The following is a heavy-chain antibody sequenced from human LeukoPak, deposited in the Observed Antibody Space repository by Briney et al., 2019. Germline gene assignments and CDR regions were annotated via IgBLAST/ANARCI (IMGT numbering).Heavy chain of an antibody. CDR3: AKDSVAAAGTGY. CDR1: GFTFSSYA. Sequence: GGSLRLSCAASGFTFSSYAMSWVRQAPGKGLEWVSSISYNGGSTYYADSVKGRFTISRDNSKNTLYLQMNSLRAEDTAVYYCAKDSVAAAGTGYWGQGTLVTVSS. CDR2: ISYNGGST. J-gene: IGHJ4*02. D-gene: IGHD6-13*01. V-gene: IGHV3-23*01.